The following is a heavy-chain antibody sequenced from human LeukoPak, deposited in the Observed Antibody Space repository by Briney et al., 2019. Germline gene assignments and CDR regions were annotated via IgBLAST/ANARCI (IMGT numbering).Heavy chain of an antibody. V-gene: IGHV3-23*01. CDR1: GFTFRRYA. CDR2: ISENGGRT. D-gene: IGHD6-19*01. J-gene: IGHJ4*02. CDR3: AKDKGSLAVAFLREKVLNYFDY. Sequence: GGSLRLSCAASGFTFRRYAMSWVRQAPGKGLEWISVISENGGRTYYADSVKGRFTISRDNSKNTLYLQMNSLRAEDTAVYYCAKDKGSLAVAFLREKVLNYFDYWGQGTLVTVSS.